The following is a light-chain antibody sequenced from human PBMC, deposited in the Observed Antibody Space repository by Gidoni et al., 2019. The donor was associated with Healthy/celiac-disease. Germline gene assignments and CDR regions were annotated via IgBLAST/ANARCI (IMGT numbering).Light chain of an antibody. CDR3: QQRSNWPPLT. CDR1: QSVSSY. Sequence: DIVLPQSPATLSLSPGERATLSCRASQSVSSYLAWYQQKPGQAPRLLIYDASNRATGIPARFSGSGSGTDFTLTISSLEPEDFAGYYCQQRSNWPPLTFGGGTKVEIK. CDR2: DAS. V-gene: IGKV3-11*01. J-gene: IGKJ4*01.